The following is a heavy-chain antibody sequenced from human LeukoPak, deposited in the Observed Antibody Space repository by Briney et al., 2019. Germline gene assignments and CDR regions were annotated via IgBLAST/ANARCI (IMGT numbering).Heavy chain of an antibody. CDR2: IKQDGSEK. CDR1: GFTFSSYW. Sequence: GGSLRLSCAASGFTFSSYWMSWVRQAPGKGLEWVASIKQDGSEKFYVDSVKGRFTISRDNAKTSLFVQMNSLRAEDTAVYYCARGLGTDSGDDYWGQGTLVTVSS. D-gene: IGHD4-17*01. V-gene: IGHV3-7*01. CDR3: ARGLGTDSGDDY. J-gene: IGHJ4*02.